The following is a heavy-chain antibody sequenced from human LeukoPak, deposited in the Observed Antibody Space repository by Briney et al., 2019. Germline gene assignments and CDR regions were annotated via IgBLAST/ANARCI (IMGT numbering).Heavy chain of an antibody. CDR1: GFTFSSYA. Sequence: GGSLRLSCAASGFTFSSYAMSWVRQAPGKGLEWVSGIGGSGSTYYADSVKGRFTISRDNSRNTLYLQMNSLRGEDTAVYYCARVGYSSTWYIDYWGQGTLVTVSS. J-gene: IGHJ4*02. CDR2: IGGSGST. V-gene: IGHV3-23*01. D-gene: IGHD6-13*01. CDR3: ARVGYSSTWYIDY.